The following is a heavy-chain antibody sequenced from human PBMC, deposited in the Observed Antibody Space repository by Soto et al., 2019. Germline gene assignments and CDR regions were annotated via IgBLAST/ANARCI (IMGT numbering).Heavy chain of an antibody. V-gene: IGHV4-34*01. CDR2: INHSGST. CDR3: ARGRGRLGTIPYYYYMDV. Sequence: SETLSLTCAVYGGSFSGYYWSWIRQPPGKGLEWIGEINHSGSTDYNPSLKSRVTISVDTSKNQFSLKLSSVTAADTAVYYCARGRGRLGTIPYYYYMDVWGKGTTVTAP. J-gene: IGHJ6*03. CDR1: GGSFSGYY. D-gene: IGHD3-3*01.